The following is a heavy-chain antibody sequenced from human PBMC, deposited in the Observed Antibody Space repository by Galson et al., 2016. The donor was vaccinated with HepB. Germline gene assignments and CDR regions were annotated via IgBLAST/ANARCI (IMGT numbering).Heavy chain of an antibody. V-gene: IGHV3-33*01. CDR3: ARLGFCSGAECYNAVELDY. D-gene: IGHD2-15*01. Sequence: SLRLSCAASEFTFSSYGMHWVRQAPGKGLEWVAVIWYDGTNTYYADSVKGRFTISRDNSKNMLYLQMNGLRVEDTAVYYCARLGFCSGAECYNAVELDYWGQGTLVTVSS. CDR2: IWYDGTNT. CDR1: EFTFSSYG. J-gene: IGHJ4*02.